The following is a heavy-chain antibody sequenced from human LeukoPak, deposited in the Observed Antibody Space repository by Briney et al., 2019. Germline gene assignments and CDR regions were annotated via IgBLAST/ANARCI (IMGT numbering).Heavy chain of an antibody. D-gene: IGHD3-22*01. CDR3: ARVTGYMIEDYFDY. Sequence: SETLSLTCTVFGGSISSGTYYWSWIRQPPGKGLEWIGYIYYSGSTNYKPSLKSRVTISVETSKNQFSLKLRSVTAADTAVYYCARVTGYMIEDYFDYWGQGTLVTVSS. CDR2: IYYSGST. J-gene: IGHJ4*02. V-gene: IGHV4-61*01. CDR1: GGSISSGTYY.